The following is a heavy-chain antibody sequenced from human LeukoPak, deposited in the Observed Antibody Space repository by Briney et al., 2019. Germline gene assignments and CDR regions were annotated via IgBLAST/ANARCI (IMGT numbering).Heavy chain of an antibody. J-gene: IGHJ4*02. CDR3: ATIYGDYSDLDS. CDR2: ITHSGRT. D-gene: IGHD4-17*01. V-gene: IGHV4-34*01. CDR1: GAPLNNYF. Sequence: SETLSLTCAVYGAPLNNYFWSWIRQPPGKGLEWIAEITHSGRTHYSPSLRSRVTISADTSKSQFSLKLSSVTAADTAVYYCATIYGDYSDLDSWGQGTLVTVSS.